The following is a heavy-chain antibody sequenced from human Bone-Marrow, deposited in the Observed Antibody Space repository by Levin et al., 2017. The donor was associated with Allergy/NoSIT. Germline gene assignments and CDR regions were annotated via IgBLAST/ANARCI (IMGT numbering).Heavy chain of an antibody. CDR1: GFSVSGDF. V-gene: IGHV3-66*02. CDR2: IYTSGRT. Sequence: GGSLRLSCAASGFSVSGDFTIWVRQAPGKGLEGVSVIYTSGRTFYAGSVRGRFTISRDTSRNTVYLQMNTLRGNDTAVYYCARSVRKSGGSYYMDVWGKGTTVIVSS. J-gene: IGHJ6*03. D-gene: IGHD3-16*01. CDR3: ARSVRKSGGSYYMDV.